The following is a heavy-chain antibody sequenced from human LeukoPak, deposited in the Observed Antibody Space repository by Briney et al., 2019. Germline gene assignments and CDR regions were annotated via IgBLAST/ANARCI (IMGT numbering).Heavy chain of an antibody. D-gene: IGHD1-26*01. CDR3: ASNLEWELQRGAFDY. V-gene: IGHV3-7*01. J-gene: IGHJ4*02. CDR1: GFTFSRYW. CDR2: RNEDGNRK. Sequence: GGSLRLSCTASGFTFSRYWMSWVRQAPGKGLEWVANRNEDGNRKYYVDSVKGRFTISRDNAKNSLYLQMNSLRAEDTAVYYCASNLEWELQRGAFDYWGQGTLVTVSS.